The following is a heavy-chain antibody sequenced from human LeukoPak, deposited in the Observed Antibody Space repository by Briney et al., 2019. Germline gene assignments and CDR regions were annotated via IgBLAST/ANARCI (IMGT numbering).Heavy chain of an antibody. CDR1: GFTFSSYE. V-gene: IGHV3-48*03. CDR2: ISSSGSTI. J-gene: IGHJ4*02. D-gene: IGHD6-19*01. Sequence: GGSLILPCAASGFTFSSYEMNWVRQSPGKGLEWVSYISSSGSTIYNADSVKGRFTISRDNAKNSLYLQMTSLRAEDTAVYYCARVSNSGWHFDYWGQGTLVTVSS. CDR3: ARVSNSGWHFDY.